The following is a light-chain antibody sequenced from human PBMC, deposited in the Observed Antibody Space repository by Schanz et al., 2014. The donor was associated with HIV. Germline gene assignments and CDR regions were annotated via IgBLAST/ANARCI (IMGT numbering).Light chain of an antibody. CDR3: GSYSSGDSHWV. Sequence: QSVLTQPASVSGSPGQSITISCTGTSSDVGGYKYVSWYQQYPGKAPKLIIFDVDNRPSGVSWRFSASKSGNTASLTISGLQAEDEADYYCGSYSSGDSHWVFGGGTKLTVL. CDR2: DVD. CDR1: SSDVGGYKY. J-gene: IGLJ3*02. V-gene: IGLV2-14*01.